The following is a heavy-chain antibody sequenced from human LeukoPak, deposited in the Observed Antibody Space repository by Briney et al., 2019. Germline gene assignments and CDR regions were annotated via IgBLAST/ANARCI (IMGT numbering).Heavy chain of an antibody. D-gene: IGHD4-17*01. CDR1: GYSFTSYG. J-gene: IGHJ2*01. V-gene: IGHV1-18*04. CDR2: ISTKNGNT. Sequence: GASVKVSCKASGYSFTSYGITWVRQAPGQGLEWMGWISTKNGNTNYAQKLQGRVTMTTDTSTSTAYMELRSLRSDDTAVYYCARFLTVTNSWYFDLWGRGTLVTVSS. CDR3: ARFLTVTNSWYFDL.